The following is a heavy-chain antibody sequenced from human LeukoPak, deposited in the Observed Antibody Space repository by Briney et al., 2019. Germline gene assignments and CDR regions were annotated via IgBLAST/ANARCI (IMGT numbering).Heavy chain of an antibody. CDR1: GGSINSYY. D-gene: IGHD6-13*01. Sequence: SETLSLTCTVSGGSINSYYWNWIRQPPGKGLEWIGYTYYTGGTNYNPSLKSRVTIAVDTYKNQFSLKLSSVTAADTAVYYCARRAAAVGTYYMDVWGKGTTVTASS. J-gene: IGHJ6*03. CDR2: TYYTGGT. CDR3: ARRAAAVGTYYMDV. V-gene: IGHV4-59*01.